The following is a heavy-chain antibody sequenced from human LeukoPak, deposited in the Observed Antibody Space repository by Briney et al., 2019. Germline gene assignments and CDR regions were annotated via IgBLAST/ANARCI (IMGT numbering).Heavy chain of an antibody. D-gene: IGHD3-3*01. V-gene: IGHV1-69*02. J-gene: IGHJ6*02. CDR1: AGTFSSYT. CDR3: AVTIFGVVPSSG. Sequence: AVNLSFKSSAGTFSSYTISWVRHAPGQGLEWMGRIIPILGIANYAQKFQGRVTITADKSTTTAYMELSSLRSEDTGVYYCAVTIFGVVPSSGWGQGTTVTV. CDR2: IIPILGIA.